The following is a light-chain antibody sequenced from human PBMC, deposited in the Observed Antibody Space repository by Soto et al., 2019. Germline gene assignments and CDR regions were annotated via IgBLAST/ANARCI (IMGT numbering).Light chain of an antibody. CDR1: QSVHSY. Sequence: EIVITQSPATLSVSPGERVTLSCRASQSVHSYLGWYQQKPGLAPRLLIYGVSTRATGIPARFSGSGSGTEFTLTISRLEHADFALYYCQHYVERSPITFGSGTRLEIK. CDR3: QHYVERSPIT. V-gene: IGKV3-15*01. CDR2: GVS. J-gene: IGKJ5*01.